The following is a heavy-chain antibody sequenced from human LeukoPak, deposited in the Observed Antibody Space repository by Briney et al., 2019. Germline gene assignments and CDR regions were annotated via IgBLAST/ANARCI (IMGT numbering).Heavy chain of an antibody. CDR1: GGTFSSYA. CDR3: ASHADYDFWSGYYSYNWFDP. D-gene: IGHD3-3*01. J-gene: IGHJ5*02. Sequence: ALVKVSCKASGGTFSSYAISWVRQAPGQGLEWMGRIIPIFGTANYAQKFQGRVTITTDESTSTAYMELSSLRSEDTAVYYCASHADYDFWSGYYSYNWFDPWGQGTLVTVSS. CDR2: IIPIFGTA. V-gene: IGHV1-69*05.